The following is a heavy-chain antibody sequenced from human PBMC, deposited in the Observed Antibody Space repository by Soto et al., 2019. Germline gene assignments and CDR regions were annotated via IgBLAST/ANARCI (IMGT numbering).Heavy chain of an antibody. J-gene: IGHJ4*02. CDR2: ITTSGGTR. V-gene: IGHV3-23*01. Sequence: GGSLRLSCAASGFTFSSYAMHWVRQAPGKGLEWVSAITTSGGTRYYTDSVKGRFTISRDNSKNTLYLQMDSLRADDTAIYYCAKGPLGAVAGTERYFAHWGQGTLVTVS. CDR3: AKGPLGAVAGTERYFAH. CDR1: GFTFSSYA. D-gene: IGHD6-19*01.